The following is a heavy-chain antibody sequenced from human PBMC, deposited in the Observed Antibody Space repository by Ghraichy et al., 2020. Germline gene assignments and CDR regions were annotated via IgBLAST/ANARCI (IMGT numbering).Heavy chain of an antibody. CDR1: GGSISSYY. CDR2: IYYSGST. Sequence: SETLSLTCTVSGGSISSYYWSWIRQPPGKGLEWIGYIYYSGSTNYNPSLKSRVTISVDTSKNQFSLKLSSVTAADTAVYYCAREEEPGIAIGWGQGTLVTVSS. J-gene: IGHJ4*02. V-gene: IGHV4-59*01. CDR3: AREEEPGIAIG. D-gene: IGHD6-13*01.